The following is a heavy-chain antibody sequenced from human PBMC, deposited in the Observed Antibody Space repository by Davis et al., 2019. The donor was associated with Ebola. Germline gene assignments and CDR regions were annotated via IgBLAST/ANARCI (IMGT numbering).Heavy chain of an antibody. CDR2: IKQDGSEK. D-gene: IGHD1-26*01. CDR3: ARLTGSYPGWFDP. Sequence: GVLKISCAASGFTFSSYWMSWVRQAPGKGLEWVANIKQDGSEKYYVDSVKGRFTISRDNAKNSLYLQMNSLGAEDTAVYYCARLTGSYPGWFDPWGQGTLVTVSS. J-gene: IGHJ5*02. CDR1: GFTFSSYW. V-gene: IGHV3-7*01.